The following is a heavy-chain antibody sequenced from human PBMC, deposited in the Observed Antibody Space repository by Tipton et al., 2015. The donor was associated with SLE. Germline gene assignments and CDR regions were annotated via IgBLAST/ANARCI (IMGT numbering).Heavy chain of an antibody. CDR2: VYYSGST. D-gene: IGHD3-16*01. CDR1: GGSFSTDSYY. Sequence: TLSLTCTVSGGSFSTDSYYWGWIRQPPGKGLEWIGSVYYSGSTYYSPSLKSRVTISVDTSKSQFSLKLTSVTAADTAMYYCARELRGGFDFWGQGALVTVSS. V-gene: IGHV4-39*07. J-gene: IGHJ4*02. CDR3: ARELRGGFDF.